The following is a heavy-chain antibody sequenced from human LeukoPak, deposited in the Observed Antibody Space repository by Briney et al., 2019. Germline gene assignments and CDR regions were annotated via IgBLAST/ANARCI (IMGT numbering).Heavy chain of an antibody. CDR2: TSGYNANA. Sequence: ASVKVSCKASGYSFTNYGITWIREAPGQGPEWLGWTSGYNANAHYAQNVQGRVTLTTDTSTNTAYMELRGLTSDDTAMYYCARVGRGCSSIRCYWEDWFDPWGQGTLVIVSS. J-gene: IGHJ5*02. D-gene: IGHD2-2*01. CDR3: ARVGRGCSSIRCYWEDWFDP. CDR1: GYSFTNYG. V-gene: IGHV1-18*01.